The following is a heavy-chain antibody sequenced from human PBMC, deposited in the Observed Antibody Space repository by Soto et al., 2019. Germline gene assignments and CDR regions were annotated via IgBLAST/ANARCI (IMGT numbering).Heavy chain of an antibody. CDR1: GYSFTSYW. V-gene: IGHV5-10-1*01. D-gene: IGHD2-15*01. CDR2: IDPSDSYT. Sequence: GESLKISCKGSGYSFTSYWISWVRQMPGKGLEWMGRIDPSDSYTNYSPSFQGHVTISADKSISTAYLQWSSLKASDTAMYYCARAVVVVAGSVYLDHCGQGTLVTVSS. CDR3: ARAVVVVAGSVYLDH. J-gene: IGHJ4*02.